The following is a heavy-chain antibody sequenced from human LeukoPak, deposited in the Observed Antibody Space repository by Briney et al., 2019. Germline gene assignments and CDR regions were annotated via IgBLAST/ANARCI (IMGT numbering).Heavy chain of an antibody. J-gene: IGHJ1*01. CDR1: GGSFSGYY. V-gene: IGHV4-34*01. CDR3: ARGDAPHRGSGYYYGGVQH. CDR2: INHSGST. Sequence: PSETLSLTCAVYGGSFSGYYWSWIRQPPGKGLEWAGEINHSGSTNYNPSLKSRVTISVDTSKNQFSLKLSSVTAADTAVYYCARGDAPHRGSGYYYGGVQHWGQGTLVTVSS. D-gene: IGHD3-22*01.